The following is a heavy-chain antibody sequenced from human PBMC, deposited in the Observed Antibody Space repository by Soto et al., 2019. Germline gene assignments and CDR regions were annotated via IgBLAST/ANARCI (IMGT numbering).Heavy chain of an antibody. Sequence: SLRLSSSASGFTFNTDTINWVRQAPEKGLEWIASIRSSSKDKFYADSVKARFTLSRDNANSSIYLQMSSLGAGVTALYYCARGVGGGDGIDVRGTRTMVLVSS. CDR1: GFTFNTDT. V-gene: IGHV3-21*01. J-gene: IGHJ6*04. CDR3: ARGVGGGDGIDV. D-gene: IGHD3-16*01. CDR2: IRSSSKDK.